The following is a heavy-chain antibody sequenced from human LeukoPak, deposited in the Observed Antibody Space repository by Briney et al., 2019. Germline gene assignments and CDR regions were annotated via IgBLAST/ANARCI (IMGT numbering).Heavy chain of an antibody. CDR3: ARDYYGSGSYYNAGMDV. Sequence: GGSLRLSCADSGFTFSSYEMNWVRQAPGKGLEWVSYISSSGSTIYYADSLKGRFTISRDNAKNSLYLQMNSLRAEDTAVYYCARDYYGSGSYYNAGMDVWGKGTTVTVSS. CDR1: GFTFSSYE. J-gene: IGHJ6*04. CDR2: ISSSGSTI. V-gene: IGHV3-48*03. D-gene: IGHD3-10*01.